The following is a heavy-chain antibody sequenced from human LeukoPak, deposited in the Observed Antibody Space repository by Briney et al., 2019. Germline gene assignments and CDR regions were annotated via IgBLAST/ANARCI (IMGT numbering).Heavy chain of an antibody. CDR1: GGSISSHY. Sequence: SETLSLTCTVSGGSISSHYWSWIRQSPGKGLEWIGYIYYSGSTNYNPSLKSRVTISVDTSKNQFSLKPSSVTAADTAVYYCARDRYAFDFWGQGTMVTVSS. CDR3: ARDRYAFDF. CDR2: IYYSGST. J-gene: IGHJ3*01. V-gene: IGHV4-59*11.